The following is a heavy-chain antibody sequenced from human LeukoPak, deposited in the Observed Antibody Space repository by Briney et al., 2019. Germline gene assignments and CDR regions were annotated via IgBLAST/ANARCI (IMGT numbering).Heavy chain of an antibody. CDR3: ARDGAYDSSFWAFDI. CDR1: GGSISSGTYY. V-gene: IGHV4-61*02. Sequence: PSETLSLTCTVSGGSISSGTYYWSWIRQPAGKGLEWIGRIYTSGSTNYNPSLKSRVTMSVDTSKNQFSLKLSSVTAADTAVYYCARDGAYDSSFWAFDIWGQGTMVTVSS. J-gene: IGHJ3*02. D-gene: IGHD3-22*01. CDR2: IYTSGST.